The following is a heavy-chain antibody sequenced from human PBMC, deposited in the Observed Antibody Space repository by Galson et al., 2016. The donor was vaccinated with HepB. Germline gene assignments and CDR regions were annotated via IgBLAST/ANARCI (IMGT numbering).Heavy chain of an antibody. J-gene: IGHJ6*02. Sequence: CAISGDSVTSNSAAWNWIRSSPSRGLEWLGRTYYRSKWINDYAESVKSRITINADTSKNQLSLHLNSVTPEDTSVYYCARVGRTAYGMDVWGQGTTVTVSS. V-gene: IGHV6-1*01. CDR3: ARVGRTAYGMDV. CDR2: TYYRSKWIN. CDR1: GDSVTSNSAA. D-gene: IGHD3-16*01.